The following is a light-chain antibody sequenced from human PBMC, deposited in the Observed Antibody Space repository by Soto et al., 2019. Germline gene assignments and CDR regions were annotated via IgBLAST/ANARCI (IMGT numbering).Light chain of an antibody. J-gene: IGKJ1*01. CDR1: QSVRSSY. CDR2: GAS. CDR3: QQYGSSPVT. Sequence: EIVLVQSPGTLSLSPGDRATLSCRASQSVRSSYLAWYRQKPGQAPRLLIYGASSRAAGIADRFSGSGSGTDFTLTISRLEPEDFAVYYCQQYGSSPVTFGPGTKVEVK. V-gene: IGKV3-20*01.